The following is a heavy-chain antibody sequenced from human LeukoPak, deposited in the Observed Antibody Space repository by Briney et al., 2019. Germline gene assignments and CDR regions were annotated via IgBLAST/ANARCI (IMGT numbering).Heavy chain of an antibody. CDR2: IYYSGSA. D-gene: IGHD3-22*01. V-gene: IGHV4-59*01. CDR1: GGSISSYY. CDR3: ARLYYYDSSGYSSGDY. J-gene: IGHJ4*02. Sequence: SETLSLTCTVSGGSISSYYWSWIRPPPGKGLEWMGYIYYSGSANYNPSLKSRVTISVDTSKNQFSLKLSSVTAADTAVYYCARLYYYDSSGYSSGDYWGQGTLVTVSS.